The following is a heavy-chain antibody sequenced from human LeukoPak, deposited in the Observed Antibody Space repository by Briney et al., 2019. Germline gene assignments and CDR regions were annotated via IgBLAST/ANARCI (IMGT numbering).Heavy chain of an antibody. V-gene: IGHV3-23*01. CDR2: INGSGDST. CDR3: ANRDFYRSGCKFYYWYYFDH. J-gene: IGHJ4*02. CDR1: GFTFTNYA. D-gene: IGHD2-8*01. Sequence: GGSLRLSCAASGFTFTNYAMSWVRQAPGKGLEWVSGINGSGDSTYYADSVKGRFTISRDTSKNTLYQQMNSLRAEETARSYRANRDFYRSGCKFYYWYYFDHWGQGTLVTVSS.